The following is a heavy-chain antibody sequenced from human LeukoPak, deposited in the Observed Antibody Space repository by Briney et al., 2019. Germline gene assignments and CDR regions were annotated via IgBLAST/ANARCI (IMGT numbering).Heavy chain of an antibody. CDR1: GYTFTSYD. CDR3: ARGQAAAAVVGY. Sequence: ASVKVSCKASGYTFTSYDINWVRQATGQGLEWMGWMNPNSGNTGYAQEFQGRVTMTRNTSISTAYMELSSLRSEDTAVYYCARGQAAAAVVGYWGQGTLVTVSS. CDR2: MNPNSGNT. V-gene: IGHV1-8*01. D-gene: IGHD6-13*01. J-gene: IGHJ4*02.